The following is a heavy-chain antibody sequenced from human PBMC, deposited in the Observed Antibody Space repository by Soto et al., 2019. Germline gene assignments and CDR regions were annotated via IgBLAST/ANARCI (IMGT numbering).Heavy chain of an antibody. CDR2: IDPSDSYT. CDR3: ASQSDYYGSSGYSRHAFDI. Sequence: GESLKISCKGSGYSFTSYWISWVRQMPGKGLEWMGRIDPSDSYTNYSPSFQGHVTISADKSISTAYLQWSSLKASDTAMYYCASQSDYYGSSGYSRHAFDIWGQGTMVTVSS. J-gene: IGHJ3*02. D-gene: IGHD3-22*01. CDR1: GYSFTSYW. V-gene: IGHV5-10-1*01.